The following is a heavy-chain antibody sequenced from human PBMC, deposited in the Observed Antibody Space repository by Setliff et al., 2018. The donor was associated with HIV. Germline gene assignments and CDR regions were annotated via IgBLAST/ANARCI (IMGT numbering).Heavy chain of an antibody. V-gene: IGHV4-39*01. Sequence: SETLSLTCTVSGGSISSSRYYWGWIRQPPGKGLEWIASIYFSGNTRYNPSLKSRVTISVDTSKNQISLKLTSVTAADTAVYYCTIPASSLAPNWGRGTQVTVSS. CDR1: GGSISSSRYY. J-gene: IGHJ4*02. CDR3: TIPASSLAPN. CDR2: IYFSGNT.